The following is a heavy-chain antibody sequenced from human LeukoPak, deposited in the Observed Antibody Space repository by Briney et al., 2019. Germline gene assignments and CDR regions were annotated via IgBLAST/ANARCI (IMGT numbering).Heavy chain of an antibody. J-gene: IGHJ4*02. CDR3: AREPLRLYCSGGSCSPTTADY. CDR1: GYTLTSYG. CDR2: ISAYNGNT. Sequence: GASVKVSCKASGYTLTSYGISWVRQAPGQGLEWMGWISAYNGNTNYAQKLQGRVTMTTDTSTSTAYMELRSLRSDDTAVYYCAREPLRLYCSGGSCSPTTADYWGQGTLVTVSS. V-gene: IGHV1-18*01. D-gene: IGHD2-15*01.